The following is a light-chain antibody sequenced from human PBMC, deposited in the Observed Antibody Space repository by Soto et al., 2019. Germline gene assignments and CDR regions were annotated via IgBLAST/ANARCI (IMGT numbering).Light chain of an antibody. CDR2: DAS. J-gene: IGKJ3*01. Sequence: EIVLTQSPATLSVSPGERATLSCTASQSISGHLDWYQQKPGQAPRLPIYDASTRATGIPDRFSGSGSGAEFTLTISSLQSEDFAVYYCQQYDASPLTFGPGTTVDVK. CDR3: QQYDASPLT. CDR1: QSISGH. V-gene: IGKV3-15*01.